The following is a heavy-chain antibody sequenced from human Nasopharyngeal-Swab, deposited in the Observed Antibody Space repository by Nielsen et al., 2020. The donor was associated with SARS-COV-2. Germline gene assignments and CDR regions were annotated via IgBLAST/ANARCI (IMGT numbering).Heavy chain of an antibody. Sequence: SETLPLTCFVSSASISSQYWTWLRQPAGKGLEWVGYIYDSGVTEYNPSLQSRVTISVDKSKNQFSLRLSSGSAADTAIYYCARGGAGSHWRYYIDYWGQGTLVTVSS. J-gene: IGHJ4*02. D-gene: IGHD2-8*02. V-gene: IGHV4-59*11. CDR3: ARGGAGSHWRYYIDY. CDR2: IYDSGVT. CDR1: SASISSQY.